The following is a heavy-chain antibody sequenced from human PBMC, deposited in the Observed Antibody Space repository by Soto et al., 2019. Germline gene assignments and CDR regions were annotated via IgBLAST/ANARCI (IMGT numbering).Heavy chain of an antibody. CDR2: ISGDGNDK. CDR1: GFIFRNFG. J-gene: IGHJ4*02. D-gene: IGHD1-26*01. Sequence: QVQLVESGGGVVQPGRSLRLSCAASGFIFRNFGMHWVRRAPGKGLEWVATISGDGNDKYYPDSMKGRFTISRDNFNNTLYLQLNSLRHEDTAVYHCVQGASTAHQPLDSWGQGVLVTVSS. CDR3: VQGASTAHQPLDS. V-gene: IGHV3-30*03.